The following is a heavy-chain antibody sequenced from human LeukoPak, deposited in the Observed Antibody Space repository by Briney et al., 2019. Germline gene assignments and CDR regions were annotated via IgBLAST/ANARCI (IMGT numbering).Heavy chain of an antibody. CDR3: ARVATYYYYYMDV. CDR2: IYTSGST. J-gene: IGHJ6*03. V-gene: IGHV4-61*02. CDR1: GGSISSGSYY. D-gene: IGHD3-3*02. Sequence: SQTLSLTCTVSGGSISSGSYYWSWIRQPAGTGLEWIGRIYTSGSTNYNPSLKSRVTISVDTSKNQFSLKLSSVTAADTAVYYCARVATYYYYYMDVWGKGTTVTISS.